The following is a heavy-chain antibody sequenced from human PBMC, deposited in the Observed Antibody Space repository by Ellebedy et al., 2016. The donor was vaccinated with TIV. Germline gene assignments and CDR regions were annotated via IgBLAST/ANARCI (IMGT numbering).Heavy chain of an antibody. Sequence: GGSLRLSXVASGFTFDDYAMHWVRQAPGKGLEWVSGISWNSGATGYANSVRGRFFISRDNTKDSLYLQMNSLRAEDTALYYCARRRLGFSLTEYTGNCDYWGHGTLVTVSS. J-gene: IGHJ4*01. CDR3: ARRRLGFSLTEYTGNCDY. CDR1: GFTFDDYA. V-gene: IGHV3-9*01. D-gene: IGHD2-8*02. CDR2: ISWNSGAT.